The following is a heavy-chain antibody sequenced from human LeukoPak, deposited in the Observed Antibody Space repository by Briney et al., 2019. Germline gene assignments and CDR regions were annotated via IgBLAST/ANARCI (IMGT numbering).Heavy chain of an antibody. Sequence: GGSLRLSCATSGFTFTAYGLHWVRQAPGMGLEWVAVVWVDGDNKFYADSVKGRFTISRDNSRSTLYLHMNSLRDDDTAVYYCAKAARLGPSHFDYWGRGTLVTVSS. V-gene: IGHV3-33*03. J-gene: IGHJ4*02. CDR3: AKAARLGPSHFDY. D-gene: IGHD6-25*01. CDR1: GFTFTAYG. CDR2: VWVDGDNK.